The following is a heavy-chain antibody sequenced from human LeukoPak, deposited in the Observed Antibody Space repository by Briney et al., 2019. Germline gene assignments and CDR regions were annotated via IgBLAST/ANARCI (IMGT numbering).Heavy chain of an antibody. V-gene: IGHV3-74*01. CDR2: INSDGSST. CDR3: ATETEQWLVLQLDY. J-gene: IGHJ4*02. Sequence: GGSLRLSCAASGFTFSSYWMHWVRHAPGKGLVWVSRINSDGSSTSYADSVKGRFTISRDNAKNTLYLQMNSLRAEDTAVYYCATETEQWLVLQLDYWGQGTLVTVPS. D-gene: IGHD6-19*01. CDR1: GFTFSSYW.